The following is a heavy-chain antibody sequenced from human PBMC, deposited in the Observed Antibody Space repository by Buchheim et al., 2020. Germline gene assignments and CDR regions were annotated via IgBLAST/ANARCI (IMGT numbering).Heavy chain of an antibody. CDR2: TYYRSKWYN. CDR1: GDSVSSNSAA. V-gene: IGHV6-1*01. J-gene: IGHJ5*02. D-gene: IGHD2-2*02. Sequence: QVQLQQSGPGLVKPSQTLSLTCAISGDSVSSNSAAWNWIRQSPSRGLEWLGRTYYRSKWYNDYAVSVKSRITINPDTSKNQFSLQLNSVTPEDTAVYYCAREDIVVVPAAILGVEMATIRGGHNWFDPWGQGTL. CDR3: AREDIVVVPAAILGVEMATIRGGHNWFDP.